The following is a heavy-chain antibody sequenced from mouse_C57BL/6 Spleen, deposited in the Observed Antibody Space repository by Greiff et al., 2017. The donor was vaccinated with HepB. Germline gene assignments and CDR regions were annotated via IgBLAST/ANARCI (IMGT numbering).Heavy chain of an antibody. D-gene: IGHD2-3*01. CDR1: GYSITSGYY. J-gene: IGHJ2*01. CDR3: ARDQNGYYPFDY. V-gene: IGHV3-6*01. Sequence: EVKLQESGPGLVKPSQSLSLTCSVTGYSITSGYYWNWIRQFPGNKLEWMGYISYDGSNNYNPSLKNRISITRDTSKNQFFLKLNSVTTEDTATYYCARDQNGYYPFDYWGQGTTLTVSS. CDR2: ISYDGSN.